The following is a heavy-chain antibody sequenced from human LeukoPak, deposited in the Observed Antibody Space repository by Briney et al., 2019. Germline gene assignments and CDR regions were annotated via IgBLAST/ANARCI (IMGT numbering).Heavy chain of an antibody. J-gene: IGHJ5*02. V-gene: IGHV3-9*03. CDR3: AKGYCSSTSCYLFS. D-gene: IGHD2-2*01. CDR2: ISWNSGSI. CDR1: GFTFDDYA. Sequence: GGSLRLSCAASGFTFDDYAMHWVRQAPGKGLEWVSGISWNSGSIGYADSVKGRFTISRDNAKNSLYLQMNSLRAEDMALYYCAKGYCSSTSCYLFSWGQGTLATVSS.